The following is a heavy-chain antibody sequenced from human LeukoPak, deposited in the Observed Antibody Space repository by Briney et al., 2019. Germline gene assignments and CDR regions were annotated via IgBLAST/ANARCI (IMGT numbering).Heavy chain of an antibody. Sequence: ASVKVSCKASGYTFTGYYMHWVRQAPGQGLEWMGWINPNSGGTNYAQKFQGRVTMTRDTSISTAYMELRSLRSDDTAVYYCARLSPPIASFCSGGTCYSGGFDPWGQGTLVTVSS. V-gene: IGHV1-2*02. J-gene: IGHJ5*02. CDR3: ARLSPPIASFCSGGTCYSGGFDP. D-gene: IGHD2-15*01. CDR2: INPNSGGT. CDR1: GYTFTGYY.